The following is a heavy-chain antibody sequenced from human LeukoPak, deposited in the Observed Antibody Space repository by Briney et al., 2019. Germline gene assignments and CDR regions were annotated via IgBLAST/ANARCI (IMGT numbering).Heavy chain of an antibody. CDR2: IYYIGSS. V-gene: IGHV4-59*01. J-gene: IGHJ4*02. D-gene: IGHD4-11*01. Sequence: SETLSLTCTVFGGSIRGYYWSSIRQPPGKGLEWIGYIYYIGSSTYIPSLRRRVTISVDRSRNQFSLRLTSVTAADTALYYCARGGTTVTTFNYFDLWGQGTLVTVSS. CDR3: ARGGTTVTTFNYFDL. CDR1: GGSIRGYY.